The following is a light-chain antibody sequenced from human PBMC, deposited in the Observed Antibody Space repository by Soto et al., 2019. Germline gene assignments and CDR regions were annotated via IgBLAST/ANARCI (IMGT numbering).Light chain of an antibody. Sequence: DIVMTQSPDSLAVSLGERATINCKSSQSVLYSSNNKNYLAWYQQKPGQPPKLLIYWASTREAWVLDRFSGSRFGTDLTLTISSLQAEDVAVYYCQQYYSTPWTFGQGTNVEIK. J-gene: IGKJ1*01. CDR3: QQYYSTPWT. CDR2: WAS. CDR1: QSVLYSSNNKNY. V-gene: IGKV4-1*01.